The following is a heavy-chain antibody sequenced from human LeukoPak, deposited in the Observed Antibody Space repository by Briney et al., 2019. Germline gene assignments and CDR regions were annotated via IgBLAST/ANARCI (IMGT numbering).Heavy chain of an antibody. CDR1: GYTFTSYY. J-gene: IGHJ4*02. Sequence: ASVKVSCKASGYTFTSYYMHWLRQAPGQGLEWMGIINPSGGSTSYAQKFQGRVTITRDTSTSTVYMELSSLRSEDTAVYYCARGGPTQYYYDSSGYWFDYWGQGTLVTVSS. CDR2: INPSGGST. D-gene: IGHD3-22*01. CDR3: ARGGPTQYYYDSSGYWFDY. V-gene: IGHV1-46*01.